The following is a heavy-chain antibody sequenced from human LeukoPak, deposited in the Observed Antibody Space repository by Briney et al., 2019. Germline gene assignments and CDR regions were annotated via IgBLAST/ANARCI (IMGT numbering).Heavy chain of an antibody. D-gene: IGHD2-15*01. V-gene: IGHV4-61*08. CDR2: LYYNGDT. J-gene: IGHJ4*02. Sequence: SETLSLTCSVSGGSFIGGSMNDFSWTWIRQPPGKGPQCVATLYYNGDTVYDPSLKSRVTISIDTSKDQFSLRLTSVTAADTAVYYCARRAHLLGYCSGGSCYSGDYFEYWGQGILVTVSS. CDR3: ARRAHLLGYCSGGSCYSGDYFEY. CDR1: GGSFIGGSMNDFS.